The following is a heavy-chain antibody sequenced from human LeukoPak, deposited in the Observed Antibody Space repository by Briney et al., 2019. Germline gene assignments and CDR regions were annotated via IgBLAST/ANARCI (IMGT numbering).Heavy chain of an antibody. J-gene: IGHJ4*02. CDR1: GYFLTSYW. V-gene: IGHV5-10-1*01. CDR3: ARRGRSSSNFDF. Sequence: GESLKMSCKGSGYFLTSYWITWVRQMPGKGLEWMGMIDPTDSYTNYSPSFQGHVTISTDKSISTAYLQSTSPRASDTAIYYCARRGRSSSNFDFWGQGTLVTVSS. CDR2: IDPTDSYT. D-gene: IGHD6-6*01.